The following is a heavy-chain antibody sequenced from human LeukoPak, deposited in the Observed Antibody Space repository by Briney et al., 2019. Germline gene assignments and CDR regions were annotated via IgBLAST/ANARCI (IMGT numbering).Heavy chain of an antibody. Sequence: GGSLRLSCAASGFTFSSYGMHWVRQAPGKGLEWVAVIWYDGSNKYYADSVKGRFTISRDNSKNTLYLQMNSLRAEDTAVYYCARDRDPYSSSRPDFDYWGQGTLVTVSS. V-gene: IGHV3-33*01. CDR2: IWYDGSNK. D-gene: IGHD6-13*01. J-gene: IGHJ4*02. CDR3: ARDRDPYSSSRPDFDY. CDR1: GFTFSSYG.